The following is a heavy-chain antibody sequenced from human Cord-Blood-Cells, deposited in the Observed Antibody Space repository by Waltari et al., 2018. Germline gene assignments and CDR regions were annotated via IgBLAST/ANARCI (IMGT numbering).Heavy chain of an antibody. Sequence: QVQLVQSGAEVKKPGASVKVSCKASGYTFTGYYMHWVRQAPGQGLEWMAWVHPNSGCTNYAQKFHGRVTVTRDTSISTAYMELSRLRSDDTAVYYCARCLNWGSGYFDLWGRGTLVTVSS. CDR2: VHPNSGCT. CDR1: GYTFTGYY. D-gene: IGHD7-27*01. J-gene: IGHJ2*01. CDR3: ARCLNWGSGYFDL. V-gene: IGHV1-2*02.